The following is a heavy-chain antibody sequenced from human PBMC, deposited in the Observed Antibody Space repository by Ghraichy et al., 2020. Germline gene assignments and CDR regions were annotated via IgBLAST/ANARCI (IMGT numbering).Heavy chain of an antibody. CDR1: GFTFSSNS. CDR2: ISSSSGYI. Sequence: GGSLRLSCAASGFTFSSNSMNWVRQAPGRGLEWVESISSSSGYIYYEDSVKGRFPISRENAKNSLYLQSISQKAEDTAVYYCARDNHPFDYWGQGTLVTVSS. CDR3: ARDNHPFDY. J-gene: IGHJ4*02. V-gene: IGHV3-21*01.